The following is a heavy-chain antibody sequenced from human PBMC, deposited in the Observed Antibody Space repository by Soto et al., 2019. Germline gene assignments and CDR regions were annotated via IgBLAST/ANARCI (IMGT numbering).Heavy chain of an antibody. CDR2: INAGNGNT. CDR3: AREQQLVYYYYGMDV. D-gene: IGHD6-13*01. V-gene: IGHV1-3*01. Sequence: QVQLVQSGAEVKKPGASVKVSCKASGYTFTSYAMHWVRQAPGQRLEWMGWINAGNGNTKYSQKFQGRVTITRDTSASTAYMELSSLRPEDTAVHYCAREQQLVYYYYGMDVWGQGTTVTVSS. J-gene: IGHJ6*02. CDR1: GYTFTSYA.